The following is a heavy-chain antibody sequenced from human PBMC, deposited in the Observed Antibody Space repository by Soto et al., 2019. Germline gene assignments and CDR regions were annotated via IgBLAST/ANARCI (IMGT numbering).Heavy chain of an antibody. V-gene: IGHV3-30-3*01. CDR2: ISYDGSNK. CDR3: ARDRYYDSSGYSNGMDV. CDR1: GFTFSSYA. Sequence: QVQMVESGGGVVQPGRSLRLSCAASGFTFSSYAMHWVRQAPGKGLEWVAVISYDGSNKYYADSVKGRFTISRDNSKNTLYLQINSLRAEDTAVYYCARDRYYDSSGYSNGMDVWGQGTTVTVSS. J-gene: IGHJ6*02. D-gene: IGHD3-22*01.